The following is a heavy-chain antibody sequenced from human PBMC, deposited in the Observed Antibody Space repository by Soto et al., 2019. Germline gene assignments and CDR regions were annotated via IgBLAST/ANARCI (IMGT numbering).Heavy chain of an antibody. J-gene: IGHJ4*02. V-gene: IGHV4-59*01. CDR1: GGSISSYY. D-gene: IGHD3-10*01. CDR2: IYYSGST. CDR3: ARMCITMVRGVIYDY. Sequence: SETLSLTCTVSGGSISSYYWSWIRQPPGKGLEWIGYIYYSGSTNYNPSLKSRVTISVDTSKNQFSLKLSSVTAADTAVYYCARMCITMVRGVIYDYWGQGTLVTVSS.